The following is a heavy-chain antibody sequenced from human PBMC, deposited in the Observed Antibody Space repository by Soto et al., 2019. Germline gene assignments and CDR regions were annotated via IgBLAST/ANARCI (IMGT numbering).Heavy chain of an antibody. CDR1: GGSFSGYY. CDR2: INHSGST. V-gene: IGHV4-34*01. J-gene: IGHJ6*02. D-gene: IGHD4-4*01. Sequence: KPSETLSLTCAVYGGSFSGYYWSWIRQPPGKGLEWIGEINHSGSTNYNPSLKSRVTISVDTSKNQFSLKLSSVTVADTAVYYCAIDSGPNYDYYFYAMDVWGQGTTVTVSS. CDR3: AIDSGPNYDYYFYAMDV.